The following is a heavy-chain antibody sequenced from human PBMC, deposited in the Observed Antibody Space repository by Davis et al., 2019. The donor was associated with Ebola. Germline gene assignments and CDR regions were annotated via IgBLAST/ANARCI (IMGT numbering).Heavy chain of an antibody. CDR1: GGSFSGYY. CDR3: AREIPMVQGVIRNYYYYYGMDV. CDR2: INHSGST. Sequence: SETLSLTCAVYGGSFSGYYWSWIRQPPGKGLEWIGEINHSGSTNYNPSLKSRVTISVDTSKNQFSLKLSSVTAADTAVYYCAREIPMVQGVIRNYYYYYGMDVWGQGTTVTVSS. J-gene: IGHJ6*02. D-gene: IGHD3-10*01. V-gene: IGHV4-34*01.